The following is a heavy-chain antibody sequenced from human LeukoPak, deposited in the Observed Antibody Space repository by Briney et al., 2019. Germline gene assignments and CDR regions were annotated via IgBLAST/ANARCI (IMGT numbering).Heavy chain of an antibody. D-gene: IGHD6-13*01. Sequence: GGSLRLSCAASGFTFSSYSMNWVRQAPGKGLEWVSPISSSSYKYYADSVKGRFTISRDNAKNSLYLQMNSLRAEDTAVYYCARARLSLAAADFDYWGQGTLVTVSS. CDR3: ARARLSLAAADFDY. V-gene: IGHV3-21*06. CDR2: ISSSSYK. CDR1: GFTFSSYS. J-gene: IGHJ4*02.